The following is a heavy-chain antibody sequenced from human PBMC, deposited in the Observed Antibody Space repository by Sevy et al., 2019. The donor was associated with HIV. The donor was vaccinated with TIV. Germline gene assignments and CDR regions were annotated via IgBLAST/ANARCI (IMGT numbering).Heavy chain of an antibody. V-gene: IGHV1-69*13. D-gene: IGHD3-22*01. CDR2: FIPMFDTA. J-gene: IGHJ6*02. Sequence: ASVISCKASGGTFSNYAISWVRQAPGQGLEWMGGFIPMFDTANSAQKFQGRVTLTADGSTSTAYMELSSLRSEDTAVYYCASSYYESSGYSPLYYYGMDVWGQGTTVTVSS. CDR1: GGTFSNYA. CDR3: ASSYYESSGYSPLYYYGMDV.